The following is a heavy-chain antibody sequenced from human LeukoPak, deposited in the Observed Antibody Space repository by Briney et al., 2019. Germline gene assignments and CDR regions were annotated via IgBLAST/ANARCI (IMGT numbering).Heavy chain of an antibody. J-gene: IGHJ6*03. CDR1: GFTFSGYW. D-gene: IGHD2-2*01. V-gene: IGHV3-7*01. Sequence: PGGTLRLSCAASGFTFSGYWMSWVRQAPGRGLEGVANIKQDGSEKYYEDSVKGRFTISRDNAKNSLYLQMNSLRAEYTAVYYCARGVVTAAVPYSYYYMDVWGKGTTVTVSS. CDR2: IKQDGSEK. CDR3: ARGVVTAAVPYSYYYMDV.